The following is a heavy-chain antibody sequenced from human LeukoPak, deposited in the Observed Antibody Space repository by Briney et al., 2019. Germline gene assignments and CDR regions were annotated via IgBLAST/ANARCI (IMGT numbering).Heavy chain of an antibody. CDR2: IYSGGST. D-gene: IGHD2-2*01. V-gene: IGHV3-53*01. Sequence: GGSLRLSCAASGFTVSSNYMSWVRQAPGKGLEWVSVIYSGGSTYYADSVKGRFTISRDNSKNTLYLQMNSLRAEDTAVYYCARGGGYCSSTSCFRVFDYWGQGTLVTVSS. CDR3: ARGGGYCSSTSCFRVFDY. CDR1: GFTVSSNY. J-gene: IGHJ4*02.